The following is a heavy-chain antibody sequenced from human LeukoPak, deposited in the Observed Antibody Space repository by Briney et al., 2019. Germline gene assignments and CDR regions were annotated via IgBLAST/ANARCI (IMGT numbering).Heavy chain of an antibody. CDR2: ISGSGGST. Sequence: GESLRLSCAASGFTFSSYAMSWVRQAPGKGLEWVSAISGSGGSTYYADSVKGRFTISRDNSKNTLHLQMNSLRAEDTAVYYCAKDQYVGFGVAITLDYWGQGTLVTVSS. V-gene: IGHV3-23*01. CDR1: GFTFSSYA. D-gene: IGHD3-3*01. J-gene: IGHJ4*02. CDR3: AKDQYVGFGVAITLDY.